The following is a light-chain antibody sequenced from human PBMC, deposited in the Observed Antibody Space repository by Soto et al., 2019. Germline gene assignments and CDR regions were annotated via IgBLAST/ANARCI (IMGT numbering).Light chain of an antibody. CDR2: GVS. V-gene: IGKV3-20*01. CDR3: QQYANSPIT. J-gene: IGKJ5*01. Sequence: ELVLTQSPGTLSLSPGESAALSCRASQPVSSNFLAWYQQKPGQAPRLLIYGVSSRASGIPDRFFGSGSGTDFTLTINRLEPEDFAVYHCQQYANSPITFGQGTRLEIK. CDR1: QPVSSNF.